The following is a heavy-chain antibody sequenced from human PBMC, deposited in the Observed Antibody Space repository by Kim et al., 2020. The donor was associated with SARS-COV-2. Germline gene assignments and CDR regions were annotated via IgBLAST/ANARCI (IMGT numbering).Heavy chain of an antibody. J-gene: IGHJ3*02. CDR1: GFTFSGSA. V-gene: IGHV3-73*01. D-gene: IGHD1-1*01. Sequence: GGSLRLSCAASGFTFSGSALHWVRQASGKGLEWVGRIRSKANGYATAYAASLKGRFTISRDDSKNTAYLQMNSLKTEDPAVYYCTSVPGTTLAFWDAFEIWGQGTMVTVSS. CDR2: IRSKANGYAT. CDR3: TSVPGTTLAFWDAFEI.